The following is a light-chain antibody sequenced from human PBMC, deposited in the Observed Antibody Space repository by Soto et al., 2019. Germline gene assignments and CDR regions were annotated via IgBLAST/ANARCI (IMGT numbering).Light chain of an antibody. CDR3: GADHGSGSNVVSRGV. CDR2: VGTGGIVG. Sequence: QLVLTQPPSASASLGASVTLTCTLSSGYSNYKVDWYQQRPGKGPRFVMRVGTGGIVGSKGDGIPDRFSVLGSGLNRYLTIKNIQEEDESDYHCGADHGSGSNVVSRGVFGGGTKLTVL. CDR1: SGYSNYK. J-gene: IGLJ2*01. V-gene: IGLV9-49*01.